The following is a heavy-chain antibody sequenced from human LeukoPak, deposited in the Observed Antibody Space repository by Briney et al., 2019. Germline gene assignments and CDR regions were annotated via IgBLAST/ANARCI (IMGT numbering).Heavy chain of an antibody. D-gene: IGHD2-8*01. CDR3: ARDLIVLMVYAEGFDP. CDR2: IKQDGSEK. V-gene: IGHV3-7*01. CDR1: GFTFSSYW. J-gene: IGHJ5*02. Sequence: GGSLRLSCAASGFTFSSYWMSWVRQAPGQGLEWVANIKQDGSEKYHVDSVKGRFTISRDNTKNSLYLQMNSLRAEDTAVYYCARDLIVLMVYAEGFDPWGEATLVTVSS.